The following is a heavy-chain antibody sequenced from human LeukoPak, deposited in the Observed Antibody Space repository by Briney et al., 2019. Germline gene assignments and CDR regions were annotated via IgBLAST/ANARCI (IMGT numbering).Heavy chain of an antibody. CDR3: AKDIAAFCGGDCYHKGFDY. J-gene: IGHJ4*02. V-gene: IGHV3-23*01. D-gene: IGHD2-21*02. Sequence: GGSLRLSCAASGFTFSSYAMSWVRQAPGKGLEWVSAISGSGGSTYYADSVKGRFTISRDNSKNTLYLQMNSLRAEDTALYYCAKDIAAFCGGDCYHKGFDYWGQGTLVTVSS. CDR2: ISGSGGST. CDR1: GFTFSSYA.